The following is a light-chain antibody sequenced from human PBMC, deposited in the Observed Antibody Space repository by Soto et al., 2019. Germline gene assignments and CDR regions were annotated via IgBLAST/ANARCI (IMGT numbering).Light chain of an antibody. CDR3: QHYNSYPLT. Sequence: DIQMTQSPSTLSASVGDRVTITCRASQSISSWLAWYQQKPGKAPKLLIYDASSLESGVPSRFSGSGSGTELTLTISSLQPDDFTTYYCQHYNSYPLTFSGGTKVEIK. J-gene: IGKJ4*01. V-gene: IGKV1-5*01. CDR1: QSISSW. CDR2: DAS.